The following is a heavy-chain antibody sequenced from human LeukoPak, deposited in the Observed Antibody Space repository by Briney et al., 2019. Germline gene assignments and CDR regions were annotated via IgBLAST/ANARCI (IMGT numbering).Heavy chain of an antibody. D-gene: IGHD6-13*01. CDR2: IDPSDSYT. Sequence: GESLKISCKGSGYSFTSYWISWVRQMRGKGLEWMGRIDPSDSYTNYSPSFQGHVTISADKSISTAYLQWSSLKASDTAMYYCARPEYSSSAFYYYYGMDVWGQGTTVTVSS. CDR1: GYSFTSYW. V-gene: IGHV5-10-1*01. J-gene: IGHJ6*02. CDR3: ARPEYSSSAFYYYYGMDV.